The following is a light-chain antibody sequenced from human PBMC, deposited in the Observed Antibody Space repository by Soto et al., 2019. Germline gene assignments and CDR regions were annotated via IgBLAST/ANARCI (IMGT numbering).Light chain of an antibody. J-gene: IGLJ1*01. CDR2: DVT. CDR1: GDDIGGYNF. CDR3: ASFTSISTYV. V-gene: IGLV2-14*01. Sequence: QSALTQPASVSGSPGQSITFSCGGTGDDIGGYNFVSWYQHHPGKAPKLIIYDVTHRPSGVSERFSGSKSGFTASLTISGLQPEDESHYYCASFTSISTYVFGTGTKVTVL.